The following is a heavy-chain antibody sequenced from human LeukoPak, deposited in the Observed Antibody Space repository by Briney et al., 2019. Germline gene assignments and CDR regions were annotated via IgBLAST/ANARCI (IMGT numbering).Heavy chain of an antibody. CDR2: IRSKSNSYAT. J-gene: IGHJ6*03. CDR1: GFTFSGSA. D-gene: IGHD1-26*01. V-gene: IGHV3-73*01. Sequence: GGSLRLSCAASGFTFSGSAMHWVRQASGKGLEWVGRIRSKSNSYATAYAASVKGRFTISRDDSKNTAYLQMNSLKTEDTAVYYCTRQGSGSYFNGLLYYYYMDVWGKGTTVTVSS. CDR3: TRQGSGSYFNGLLYYYYMDV.